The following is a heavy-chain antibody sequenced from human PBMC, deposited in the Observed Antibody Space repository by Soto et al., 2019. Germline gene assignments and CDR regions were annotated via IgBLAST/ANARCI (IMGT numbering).Heavy chain of an antibody. Sequence: QVQLVESEGGVVQPGRSLRLSCAASGFTFSSYAMHWVRQAPGKGLEWVAVISYDGSNKYYADSVKGRFTISRDNSKNTLYLQMNSLRAEDTAVYYCARDRGSSGYYGGLFDYWGQGTLVTVSS. D-gene: IGHD3-22*01. CDR1: GFTFSSYA. J-gene: IGHJ4*02. V-gene: IGHV3-30-3*01. CDR3: ARDRGSSGYYGGLFDY. CDR2: ISYDGSNK.